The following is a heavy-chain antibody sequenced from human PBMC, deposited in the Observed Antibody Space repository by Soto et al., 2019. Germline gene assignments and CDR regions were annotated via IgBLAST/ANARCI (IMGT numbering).Heavy chain of an antibody. V-gene: IGHV3-64*01. D-gene: IGHD6-6*01. CDR2: ISSNGVGT. Sequence: EVQLAESGGGLAQPGGSLRLSCAASGFTLRGYAMDWVRQAPGKGLEYVSGISSNGVGTYYANSVQGRFTISRDSTKNTVYLQMGSLRPEDMAVYYCARRARPDFYYMDVWGKGTTVTVSS. J-gene: IGHJ6*03. CDR3: ARRARPDFYYMDV. CDR1: GFTLRGYA.